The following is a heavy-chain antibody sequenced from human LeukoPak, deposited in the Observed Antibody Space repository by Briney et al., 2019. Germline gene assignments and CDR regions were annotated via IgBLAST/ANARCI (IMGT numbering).Heavy chain of an antibody. CDR2: IVVGSGNT. Sequence: TSVKVSCTASGFTFTSSAMQWVRQARGQRLEWIGWIVVGSGNTNYAQKFQERVTITRDMSTSTAYMELSSLRSEDTAVYYCAALRSHDYGDYYVYWGQGTLVTVSS. J-gene: IGHJ4*02. V-gene: IGHV1-58*02. CDR1: GFTFTSSA. CDR3: AALRSHDYGDYYVY. D-gene: IGHD4-17*01.